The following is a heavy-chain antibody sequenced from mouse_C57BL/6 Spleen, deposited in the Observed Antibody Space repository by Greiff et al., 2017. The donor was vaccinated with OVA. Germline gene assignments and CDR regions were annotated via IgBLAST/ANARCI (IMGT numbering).Heavy chain of an antibody. J-gene: IGHJ2*01. V-gene: IGHV5-16*01. D-gene: IGHD1-1*01. CDR2: INYDGSST. CDR3: ARERGITFFDY. Sequence: EVKVVESEGGLVQPGSSMKLSCTASGFTFSDYYMAWVRQVPEKGLEWVANINYDGSSTYYLDSLKSRFIISRDNAKNILYLQMSSLKSEDTATYYCARERGITFFDYWGQGTTLTVSS. CDR1: GFTFSDYY.